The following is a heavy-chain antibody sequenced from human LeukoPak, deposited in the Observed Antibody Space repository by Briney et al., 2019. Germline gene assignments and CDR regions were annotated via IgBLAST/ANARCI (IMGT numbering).Heavy chain of an antibody. Sequence: GGSLRLSCAASGFTFSDYYMSWIRQAPGKGLEWVGFIRSKAYGGTTEYAASVKGRFTISRDDSKSIAYLQMNSLKTEDTAVYYCTRGDVGALWGQGTLVTVSS. V-gene: IGHV3-49*03. D-gene: IGHD3-3*01. CDR1: GFTFSDYY. CDR2: IRSKAYGGTT. CDR3: TRGDVGAL. J-gene: IGHJ4*02.